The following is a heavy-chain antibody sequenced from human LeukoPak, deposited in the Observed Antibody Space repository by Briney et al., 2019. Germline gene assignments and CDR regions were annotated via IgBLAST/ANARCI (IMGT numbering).Heavy chain of an antibody. CDR2: INPDSGGT. V-gene: IGHV1-2*02. Sequence: ASVKVSCKASGYTFTGYYMHWVRQAPGQGLEWMGWINPDSGGTNYAQKFQGRVTMTRDTSISTAYMELSRLRSDDTAVYYCARAEITMVRGVPLAYYYMDVWGKGTTVTISS. CDR3: ARAEITMVRGVPLAYYYMDV. D-gene: IGHD3-10*01. CDR1: GYTFTGYY. J-gene: IGHJ6*03.